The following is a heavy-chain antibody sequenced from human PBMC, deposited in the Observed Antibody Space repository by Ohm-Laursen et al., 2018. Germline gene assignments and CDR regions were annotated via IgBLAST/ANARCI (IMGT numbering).Heavy chain of an antibody. V-gene: IGHV4-61*05. CDR3: ARGSDAFDI. J-gene: IGHJ3*02. Sequence: SDTLSLTCTVSGGSITSSPYYWSWFRLPPGKGLEWIGYIYYSGSTNYNPSLKSRVTMSVDTSKNQFSLKLSSVTAADTAVYYCARGSDAFDIWGQGTMVTVSS. D-gene: IGHD2-15*01. CDR1: GGSITSSPYY. CDR2: IYYSGST.